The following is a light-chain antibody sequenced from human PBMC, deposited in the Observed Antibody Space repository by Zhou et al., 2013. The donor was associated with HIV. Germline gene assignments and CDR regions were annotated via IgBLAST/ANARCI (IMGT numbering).Light chain of an antibody. CDR2: YAS. J-gene: IGKJ2*01. V-gene: IGKV3-11*01. CDR1: ESVSNN. CDR3: HQYNNWPPEYT. Sequence: EIVLTQSPATLSFSPGERVTLSCRASESVSNNLAWYQQKPGQAPRLLIYYASNRAAGIPGRFSGSGSGTDFTLTITSLQSEDVAVYYCHQYNNWPPEYTFGQGTKLEIK.